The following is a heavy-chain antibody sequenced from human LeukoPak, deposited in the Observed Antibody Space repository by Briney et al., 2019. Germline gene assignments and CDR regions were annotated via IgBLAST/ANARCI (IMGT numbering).Heavy chain of an antibody. D-gene: IGHD3-3*01. CDR1: GYTFTSYG. V-gene: IGHV1-18*01. CDR3: ARSPQIFGLSAAGVDY. Sequence: GASVKVSCKASGYTFTSYGISWVRQAPGQGLEWMGWISAYNGNTNYAQKLQGRVTMTTDTSTSTAYMELRSLRSDDTAVYYCARSPQIFGLSAAGVDYWGQGTLVTVSS. J-gene: IGHJ4*02. CDR2: ISAYNGNT.